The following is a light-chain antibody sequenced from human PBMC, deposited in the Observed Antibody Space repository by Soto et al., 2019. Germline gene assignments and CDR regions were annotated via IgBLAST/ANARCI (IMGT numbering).Light chain of an antibody. CDR3: CSYAGSSTFVA. CDR2: EGS. V-gene: IGLV2-23*01. CDR1: SSDVGSDNL. Sequence: QSALTQPASVSGSPGQSITISCTGTSSDVGSDNLVSWYQQHPGKAPKLMIYEGSERPSGVSNRFSGSKSGNTASLTISGLQAEDEADYYCCSYAGSSTFVAFGGGTQLTVL. J-gene: IGLJ2*01.